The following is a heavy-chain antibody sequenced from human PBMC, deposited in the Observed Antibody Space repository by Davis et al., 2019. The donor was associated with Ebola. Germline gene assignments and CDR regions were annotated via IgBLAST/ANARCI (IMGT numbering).Heavy chain of an antibody. V-gene: IGHV4-59*08. J-gene: IGHJ4*02. CDR3: TRRRDDYGDYLDY. CDR2: IYYSGST. CDR1: GGSISSYY. D-gene: IGHD4-17*01. Sequence: SETLSLTCTVSGGSISSYYWSWIRQPPGKGLEWIGYIYYSGSTNYNPSLKSRVTISVDTSKNQFSLKLSSVTAADTAVYYCTRRRDDYGDYLDYWGQGTLVTVSS.